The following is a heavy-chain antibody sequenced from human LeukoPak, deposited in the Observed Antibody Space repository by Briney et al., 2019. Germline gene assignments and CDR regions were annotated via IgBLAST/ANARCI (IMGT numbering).Heavy chain of an antibody. Sequence: AASVKVSCKASGYTFTSYGISWVRQAPGQGLEWMGGIIPIFGTANYAQKFQGRVTITADKSTSTAYMELSSLRSEDTAVYYCARFQSSGWPYDYWGQGTLVTVSS. V-gene: IGHV1-69*06. J-gene: IGHJ4*02. CDR1: GYTFTSYG. CDR2: IIPIFGTA. D-gene: IGHD6-19*01. CDR3: ARFQSSGWPYDY.